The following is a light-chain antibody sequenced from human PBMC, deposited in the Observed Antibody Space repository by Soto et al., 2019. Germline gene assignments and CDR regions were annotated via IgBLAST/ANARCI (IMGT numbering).Light chain of an antibody. V-gene: IGLV1-44*01. CDR2: SNN. CDR1: SSNIGSNT. Sequence: QSALTQPPSASGTPGQRVTISCSGSSSNIGSNTVNWYQQLPGTAPKLLIYSNNQRPSGVPDRFSGSKSGTSASLAISGLQSEDEADYYCAAWDDSLNGWVFGGGTQLTVL. J-gene: IGLJ3*02. CDR3: AAWDDSLNGWV.